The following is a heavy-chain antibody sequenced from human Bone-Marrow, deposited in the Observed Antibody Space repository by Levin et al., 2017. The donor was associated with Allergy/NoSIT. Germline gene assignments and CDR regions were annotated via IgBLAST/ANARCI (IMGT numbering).Heavy chain of an antibody. CDR1: GFTFSSYS. CDR3: ARAREGLLLWFGEPLDY. CDR2: ISSSSSYI. D-gene: IGHD3-10*01. Sequence: GESLKIFCAASGFTFSSYSMNWVRQAPGKGLEWVSSISSSSSYIYYADSVKGRFTISRDNAKNSLYLQMNSLRAEDTAVYYCARAREGLLLWFGEPLDYWGQGTLVTVSS. V-gene: IGHV3-21*01. J-gene: IGHJ4*02.